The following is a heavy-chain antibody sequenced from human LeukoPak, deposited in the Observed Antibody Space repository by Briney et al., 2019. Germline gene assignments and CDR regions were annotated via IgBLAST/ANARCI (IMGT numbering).Heavy chain of an antibody. CDR1: GFTFSSYA. CDR2: ISYDGSNK. J-gene: IGHJ5*02. V-gene: IGHV3-30-3*01. Sequence: GGSLRLSCAASGFTFSSYAMHWVRQAPGKGLEWVAVISYDGSNKYYADSVKGRFTISRDNSKNTLYLQMNSLRAEDTAVYYCARDNSNWFDPWGQGTLVTVSS. CDR3: ARDNSNWFDP.